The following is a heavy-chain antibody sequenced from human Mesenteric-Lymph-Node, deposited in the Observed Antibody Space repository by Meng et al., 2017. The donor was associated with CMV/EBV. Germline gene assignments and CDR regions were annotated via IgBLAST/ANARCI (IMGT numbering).Heavy chain of an antibody. CDR1: GFTFSSYW. V-gene: IGHV3-7*01. J-gene: IGHJ6*02. CDR2: IKQDGSEK. CDR3: ARVRSSSGWYAIPTTRPYGMDV. D-gene: IGHD6-19*01. Sequence: GESLKISCAASGFTFSSYWMSWVRQAPGKGLEWVANIKQDGSEKYYVDSVKGRFTISRDNAKNSLYLQMNSLRAEDTAVYYCARVRSSSGWYAIPTTRPYGMDVWGQGTTVTVSS.